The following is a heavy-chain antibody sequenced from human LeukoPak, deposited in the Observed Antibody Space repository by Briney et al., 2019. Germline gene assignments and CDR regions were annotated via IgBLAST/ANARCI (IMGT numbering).Heavy chain of an antibody. V-gene: IGHV1-8*01. Sequence: GASVKVSCKASGYTFTSYDINWVRQATGQGLEWMGWMNPNSGNTGYAQKFQGRVTMTRNTSISTAYMELSSLRSEDTAVYYCAKDLDTVRYFDYWGQGTLVTVSS. CDR3: AKDLDTVRYFDY. D-gene: IGHD5-18*01. J-gene: IGHJ4*02. CDR2: MNPNSGNT. CDR1: GYTFTSYD.